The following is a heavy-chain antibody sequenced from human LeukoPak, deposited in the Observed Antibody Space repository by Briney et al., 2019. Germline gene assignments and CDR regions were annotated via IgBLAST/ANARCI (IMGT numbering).Heavy chain of an antibody. J-gene: IGHJ3*02. Sequence: SETLSLTCTVSGGTISTSSYYFAWIRQPPGKGLEWIGSVYYSGSTYYHPSLKSRVTISIDTSKNQFSLNLNSVTAADTAVYYCARARRYCGGDCYPDDAFDIWGQGTMVTVSS. CDR2: VYYSGST. D-gene: IGHD2-21*02. CDR1: GGTISTSSYY. V-gene: IGHV4-39*07. CDR3: ARARRYCGGDCYPDDAFDI.